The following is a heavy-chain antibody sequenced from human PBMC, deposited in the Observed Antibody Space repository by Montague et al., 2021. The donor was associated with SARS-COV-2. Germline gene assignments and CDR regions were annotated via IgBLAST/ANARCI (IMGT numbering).Heavy chain of an antibody. J-gene: IGHJ6*02. CDR2: SIQSGST. Sequence: SETLSLTCAVYGASFSGYYWCWIRHPPGKGLGWNGVSIQSGSTNYNSTLKSRVTISVDTPKNQFSLKLSSGTAADTVAYYCARVRYYGAGTSLGMDVWGQGTTVTVSS. CDR3: ARVRYYGAGTSLGMDV. CDR1: GASFSGYY. V-gene: IGHV4-34*12. D-gene: IGHD3-10*01.